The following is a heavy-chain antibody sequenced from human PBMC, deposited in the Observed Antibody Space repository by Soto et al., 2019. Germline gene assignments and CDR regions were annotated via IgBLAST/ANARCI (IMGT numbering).Heavy chain of an antibody. D-gene: IGHD1-26*01. CDR2: INPSGGST. CDR3: ARRKWELLPGNWFDP. Sequence: ASVKVSCKASGYTFTSYYMHWVRQAPGQGLEWMGIINPSGGSTSYAQKFQGRVTMTRDTSTSTAYMELSSLRSEDTAVYYCARRKWELLPGNWFDPWGQGTLVTVS. CDR1: GYTFTSYY. J-gene: IGHJ5*02. V-gene: IGHV1-46*01.